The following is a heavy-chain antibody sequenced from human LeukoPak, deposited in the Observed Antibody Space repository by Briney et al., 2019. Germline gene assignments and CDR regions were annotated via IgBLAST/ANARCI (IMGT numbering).Heavy chain of an antibody. V-gene: IGHV3-53*01. CDR2: IYSAGPT. Sequence: GGSLRLSCAASGFSVSSSYMSWVRQAPGKGLEWVSVIYSAGPTHYADSVKGRFTISRDKSENTLHLQMNSLIAEDTAIYYCARESVGSHAIDYWGQGTLVTVSS. D-gene: IGHD4-23*01. CDR3: ARESVGSHAIDY. CDR1: GFSVSSSY. J-gene: IGHJ4*02.